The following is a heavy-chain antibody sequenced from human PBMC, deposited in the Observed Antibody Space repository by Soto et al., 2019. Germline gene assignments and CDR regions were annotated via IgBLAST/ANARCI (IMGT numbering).Heavy chain of an antibody. D-gene: IGHD3-3*01. Sequence: PGGSLRLSCAASGFTCDDYTMHWVRQAPGKGPEWVSLISWDGGSTYYADSVKGRFTISSDNSKNSLYLQMNSLRTEDPALYYIAKDICSGYASGAFDIWGQGTMVPVSS. J-gene: IGHJ3*02. V-gene: IGHV3-43*01. CDR2: ISWDGGST. CDR1: GFTCDDYT. CDR3: AKDICSGYASGAFDI.